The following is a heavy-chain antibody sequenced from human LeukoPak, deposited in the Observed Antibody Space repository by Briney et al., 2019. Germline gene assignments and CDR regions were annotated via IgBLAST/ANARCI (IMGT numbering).Heavy chain of an antibody. V-gene: IGHV3-30-3*01. CDR2: ISYDGSSK. CDR1: GFTFSSYA. Sequence: PGGSLRLSCAASGFTFSSYAMHWVRQAPGKGLEWVAVISYDGSSKYYADSVKGRFTISRDNSKNTLYPQMNSLRAEDTAVYYCARDRRGAGLDYWGQGTLVTVSS. J-gene: IGHJ4*02. D-gene: IGHD3-16*01. CDR3: ARDRRGAGLDY.